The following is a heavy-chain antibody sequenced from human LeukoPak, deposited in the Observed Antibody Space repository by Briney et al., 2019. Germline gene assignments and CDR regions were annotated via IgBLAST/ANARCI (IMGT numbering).Heavy chain of an antibody. CDR1: GFTFSSYA. Sequence: GGSLRLSCAASGFTFSSYAMSWFRQAPGKGLEWVSGISGTTSGTYYADSVKGRFTISRDNSKNTLFLQVNSLRAEDTAVYYCAKVRTYFYHGLDVWGQGTTVTVSS. CDR2: ISGTTSGT. CDR3: AKVRTYFYHGLDV. V-gene: IGHV3-23*01. D-gene: IGHD1-14*01. J-gene: IGHJ6*02.